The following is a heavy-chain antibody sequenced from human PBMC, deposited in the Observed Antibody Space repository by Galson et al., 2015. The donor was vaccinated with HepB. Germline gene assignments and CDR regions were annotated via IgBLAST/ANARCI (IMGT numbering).Heavy chain of an antibody. CDR1: GYSFTNYW. D-gene: IGHD2-15*01. Sequence: QSGAEVKKPGESLKISCKGSGYSFTNYWIGWVRQMPGKGLEWMGIIYPRDSDTRYSPSFQGQVTISADKSIDTAYLQWSSLKASDTAIYYCARLPSVVAATRIVDYWGQGALVTVSS. CDR3: ARLPSVVAATRIVDY. CDR2: IYPRDSDT. V-gene: IGHV5-51*03. J-gene: IGHJ4*02.